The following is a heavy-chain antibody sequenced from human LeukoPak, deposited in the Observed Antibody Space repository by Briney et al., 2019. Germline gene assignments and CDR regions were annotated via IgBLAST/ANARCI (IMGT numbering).Heavy chain of an antibody. CDR1: GYTFINYW. CDR2: IYPGDSDT. CDR3: ARTDTSGHYFFEY. V-gene: IGHV5-51*01. D-gene: IGHD3-22*01. Sequence: GESLKISCKGSGYTFINYWIGWVRKMPGKGLEWLGIIYPGDSDTRYSPSFQDQVTISADKSISTAYLQWSSLQASDTAMYYCARTDTSGHYFFEYWGQGTLVTVSS. J-gene: IGHJ4*02.